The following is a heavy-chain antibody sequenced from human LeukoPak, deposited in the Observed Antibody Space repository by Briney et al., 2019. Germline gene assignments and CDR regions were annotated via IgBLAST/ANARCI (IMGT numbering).Heavy chain of an antibody. D-gene: IGHD3-3*01. V-gene: IGHV3-23*01. CDR2: ISGSGGST. CDR1: GFTFSSYA. J-gene: IGHJ4*02. Sequence: PGGSLRLSCAASGFTFSSYAMSWVRQAPGKGLEWVSAISGSGGSTYYADSVKGRFTISRDNSENTLYLQMNSLRAEDTAVYYCAKGVYYDFWSGYTYFDYWGQGTLVTVSS. CDR3: AKGVYYDFWSGYTYFDY.